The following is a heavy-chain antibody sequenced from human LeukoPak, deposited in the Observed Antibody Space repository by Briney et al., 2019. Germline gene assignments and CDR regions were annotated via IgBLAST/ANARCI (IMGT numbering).Heavy chain of an antibody. CDR3: ARSGGLWLLTYYFDY. CDR2: IYYSGST. CDR1: GGSISSYY. D-gene: IGHD3-22*01. J-gene: IGHJ4*02. Sequence: SETLSLTCTVSGGSISSYYWSWIRQPPGKGLEWIGYIYYSGSTNYNPSLKSRVTISVDTSKNQFSLKLSSVTAADTAVYFCARSGGLWLLTYYFDYWGQGTLVTVSS. V-gene: IGHV4-59*01.